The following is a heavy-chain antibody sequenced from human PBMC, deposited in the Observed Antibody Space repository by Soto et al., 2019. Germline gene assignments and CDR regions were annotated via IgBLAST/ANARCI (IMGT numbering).Heavy chain of an antibody. CDR2: ISTYNGNT. Sequence: ASVKVSCKASGCIFITCGISWVRQAPGQGLEWMGRISTYNGNTNYAQNLQGRVTMTTDTSTSTAYMELRSLRSDDTAVYYCARDLDGSGSYYTDYWGPGTLVTVSS. J-gene: IGHJ4*02. V-gene: IGHV1-18*01. CDR1: GCIFITCG. D-gene: IGHD3-10*01. CDR3: ARDLDGSGSYYTDY.